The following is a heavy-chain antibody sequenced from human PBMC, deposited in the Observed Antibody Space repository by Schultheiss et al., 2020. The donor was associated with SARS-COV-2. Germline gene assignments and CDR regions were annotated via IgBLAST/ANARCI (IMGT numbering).Heavy chain of an antibody. CDR3: ATGTPLEWYAFDI. J-gene: IGHJ3*02. CDR2: INPNSGGT. CDR1: GYTFTGYY. Sequence: ASVKVSCKASGYTFTGYYMHWVRQAPGQGLEWMGWINPNSGGTNYAQKFQGRVTMTRDTSISTAYMELSRLRSDDTAVYYCATGTPLEWYAFDIWGQGTMVTVSS. V-gene: IGHV1-2*02. D-gene: IGHD3-3*01.